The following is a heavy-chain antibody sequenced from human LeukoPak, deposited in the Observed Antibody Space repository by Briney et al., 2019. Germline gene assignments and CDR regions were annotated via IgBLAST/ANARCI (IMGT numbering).Heavy chain of an antibody. J-gene: IGHJ4*02. Sequence: GESLKISCKGSGYSFTSYWIGWVRQMPGKGLEWMGIIYPGDSDTRYSPSFQGQVTISADKSISTAYLQWSSLKASDTAMYYCARRSSYDYVGGSYRYTQYDYWGQGTLVTVSS. CDR2: IYPGDSDT. CDR3: ARRSSYDYVGGSYRYTQYDY. CDR1: GYSFTSYW. V-gene: IGHV5-51*01. D-gene: IGHD3-16*02.